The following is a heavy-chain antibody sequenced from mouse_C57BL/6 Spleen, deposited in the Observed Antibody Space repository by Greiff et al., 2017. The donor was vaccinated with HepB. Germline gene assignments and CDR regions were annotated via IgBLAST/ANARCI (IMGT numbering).Heavy chain of an antibody. CDR3: TGSTWYFDV. Sequence: DVQLQESGGGLVQPGGSMKLSCVASGFTFSNYWMNWVRQSPEKGLEWVAQIRLKSDNYATHYAESVKGRFTISRDDSKSSVYLQMNNLMAEDTGIYYCTGSTWYFDVWGTGTTVTVSS. J-gene: IGHJ1*03. CDR2: IRLKSDNYAT. D-gene: IGHD5-1*01. CDR1: GFTFSNYW. V-gene: IGHV6-3*01.